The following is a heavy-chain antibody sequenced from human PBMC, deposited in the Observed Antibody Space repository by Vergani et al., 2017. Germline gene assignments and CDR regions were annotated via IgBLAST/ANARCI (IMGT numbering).Heavy chain of an antibody. CDR2: IWFDGSNK. CDR3: ARERAVAGIVWFDP. D-gene: IGHD6-19*01. Sequence: QVQLVESGGGVVQPGRSLRLSCAASGFTFSSYGMHWVRQAPGKGLGWVAVIWFDGSNKYYADSVKGRFTISRDKSKNTLYLQMNSLRAEDTAVYYCARERAVAGIVWFDPEGQGTLVTVSS. CDR1: GFTFSSYG. V-gene: IGHV3-33*01. J-gene: IGHJ5*02.